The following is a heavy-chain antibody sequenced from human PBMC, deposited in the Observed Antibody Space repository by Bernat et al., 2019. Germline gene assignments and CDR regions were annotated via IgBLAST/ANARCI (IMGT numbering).Heavy chain of an antibody. J-gene: IGHJ4*02. Sequence: QVQLVESGGGVVQPGRSLRLSCAASGFTFNSYAMHWVRQAPGKGLEWVAVISYDGSNKYYADSVKGRFTISRDNSKNTLYLQMNSLRAEDTAVYYCARAICSGGSCLGDYRGQGTLVTVSS. CDR2: ISYDGSNK. CDR3: ARAICSGGSCLGDY. CDR1: GFTFNSYA. V-gene: IGHV3-30*01. D-gene: IGHD2-15*01.